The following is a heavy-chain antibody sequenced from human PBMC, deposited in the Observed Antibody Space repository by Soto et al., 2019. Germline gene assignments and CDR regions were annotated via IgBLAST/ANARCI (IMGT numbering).Heavy chain of an antibody. CDR1: RYSFTSYW. Sequence: PGESLKISCKASRYSFTSYWIGWVRQMPGKGLEGMGIIYPGDSDTRYSPSFQGQVTISADKSISTAYLQWSCRKAPDTAMYYCATHDDEEWLFTPMDAFDEWGQEKMVTV. CDR3: ATHDDEEWLFTPMDAFDE. CDR2: IYPGDSDT. D-gene: IGHD3-3*01. J-gene: IGHJ3*01. V-gene: IGHV5-51*01.